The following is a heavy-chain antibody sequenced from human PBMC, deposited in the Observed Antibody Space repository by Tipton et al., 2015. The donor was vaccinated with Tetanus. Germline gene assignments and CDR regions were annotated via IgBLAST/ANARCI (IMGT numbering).Heavy chain of an antibody. J-gene: IGHJ2*01. CDR3: ARGGWFPTYFDL. CDR1: GDSVSSGSYY. D-gene: IGHD6-19*01. CDR2: FFYNGNT. Sequence: TLSLTCSVSGDSVSSGSYYWNWIRQPPGKGLEWIGYFFYNGNTNYIPSLKSRVTISADTSKNQVSLRLNSVTAADTAVYFCARGGWFPTYFDLWGRGTLVTVSS. V-gene: IGHV4-61*01.